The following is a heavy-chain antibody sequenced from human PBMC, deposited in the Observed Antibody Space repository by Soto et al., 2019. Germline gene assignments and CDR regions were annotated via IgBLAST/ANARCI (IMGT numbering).Heavy chain of an antibody. V-gene: IGHV3-33*01. J-gene: IGHJ4*02. Sequence: QVQLVESGGGVVQPGRSLRLSCAASGFTFSSYGMHWVRQAPGKGLEWVAVIWYDGSNKYYADSVKGRFTISRDNSKNTLYLQMNRLRAEDTAVYYCARETYGDYYFDYWGQGTLVTVSS. D-gene: IGHD4-17*01. CDR2: IWYDGSNK. CDR1: GFTFSSYG. CDR3: ARETYGDYYFDY.